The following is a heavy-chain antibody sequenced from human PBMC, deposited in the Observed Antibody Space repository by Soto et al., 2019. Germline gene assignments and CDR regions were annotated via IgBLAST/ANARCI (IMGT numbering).Heavy chain of an antibody. CDR1: GGSISSGDYY. V-gene: IGHV4-30-4*01. Sequence: QVQLQESGPGLVKPSQTLSLTCTVSGGSISSGDYYWSWIRQPPGKGLEWIGYIYYSGSTYYNPALKSRVTISVDTSKYQFSLKLSSVTAADTAGYYCAVSIAARYFDYWGQGTLVTVSS. CDR2: IYYSGST. CDR3: AVSIAARYFDY. J-gene: IGHJ4*02. D-gene: IGHD6-6*01.